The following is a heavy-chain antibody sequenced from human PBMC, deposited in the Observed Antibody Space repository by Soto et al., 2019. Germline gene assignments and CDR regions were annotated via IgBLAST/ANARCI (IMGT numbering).Heavy chain of an antibody. CDR3: ARDQDVDTATDWYYGMDD. CDR2: ISSSSSTI. CDR1: GFTFSSYS. J-gene: IGHJ6*02. D-gene: IGHD5-18*01. Sequence: LRLSCAASGFTFSSYSMNWVRQAPGKGLEWVSYISSSSSTIYYADSVKGRFTISRDNAKNSLYPQMNSLRDEDTAVYYCARDQDVDTATDWYYGMDDWGQGTTVTVSS. V-gene: IGHV3-48*02.